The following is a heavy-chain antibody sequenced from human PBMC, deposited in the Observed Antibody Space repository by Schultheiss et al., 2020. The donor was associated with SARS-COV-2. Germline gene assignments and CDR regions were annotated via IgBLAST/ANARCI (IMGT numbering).Heavy chain of an antibody. D-gene: IGHD6-19*01. CDR2: ISSSGSTI. Sequence: GGSLRLSCAASGFTFSDYYMSWIRQAPGKGLEWVSYISSSGSTIYYADSVKGRFTISRDNSKNTLYLQMNSLRAEDTAVYYCAKGGYSSGWYALFDYWGQGTLVTVSS. J-gene: IGHJ4*02. CDR1: GFTFSDYY. V-gene: IGHV3-11*01. CDR3: AKGGYSSGWYALFDY.